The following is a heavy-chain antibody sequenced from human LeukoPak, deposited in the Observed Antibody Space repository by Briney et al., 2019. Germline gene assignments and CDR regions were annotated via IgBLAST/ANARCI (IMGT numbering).Heavy chain of an antibody. CDR2: IKQDGSEK. D-gene: IGHD1-1*01. V-gene: IGHV3-7*01. CDR3: AKDSNWNFSYFDY. CDR1: GFTFSTYW. J-gene: IGHJ4*02. Sequence: GGSLRLSCAASGFTFSTYWMSWVRQAPGKGLEWVANIKQDGSEKYYVDSVKGRFTISRDNSKNTLYLQMNSLRAEDTALYYCAKDSNWNFSYFDYWGQGTLVTVSS.